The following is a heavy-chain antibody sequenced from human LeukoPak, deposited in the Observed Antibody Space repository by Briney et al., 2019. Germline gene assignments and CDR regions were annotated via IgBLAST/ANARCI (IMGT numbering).Heavy chain of an antibody. CDR1: GFTFSSYA. Sequence: GGSLRLSCAASGFTFSSYAMSWVRQAPGKGLEWVSAISGSGGSTYYADSVKGRFTISRDNSKNTLYLQMNSLRAEDTAVYYCAKPYAIAVAGSVPYARQDDAFDIWGQGTMVTVSS. CDR2: ISGSGGST. J-gene: IGHJ3*02. V-gene: IGHV3-23*01. D-gene: IGHD6-19*01. CDR3: AKPYAIAVAGSVPYARQDDAFDI.